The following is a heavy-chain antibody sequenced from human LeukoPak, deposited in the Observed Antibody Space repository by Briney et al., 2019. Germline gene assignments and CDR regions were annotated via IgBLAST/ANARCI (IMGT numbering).Heavy chain of an antibody. V-gene: IGHV3-30*03. CDR2: ISYDGSKK. CDR1: GLTFSNHG. CDR3: ARDRAWNYFDS. Sequence: GGSLRLSCAVSGLTFSNHGMHWLRQAPGKGLEWVAIISYDGSKKYYAESVKGRFTISRDNSDSTLYLQMNSLRTEDTALYYCARDRAWNYFDSWGQGTLVTVSS. J-gene: IGHJ4*02. D-gene: IGHD1-1*01.